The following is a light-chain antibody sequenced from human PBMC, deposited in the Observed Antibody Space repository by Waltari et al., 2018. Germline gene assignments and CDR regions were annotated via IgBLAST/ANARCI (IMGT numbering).Light chain of an antibody. V-gene: IGLV2-14*03. CDR3: SSYASSVTHV. Sequence: QSALTQPASVSGSPGQSITIPCTGTSSDVGGSDYVSWYQQHPGKAPILIIYGVSSRPSGISIRFSGSKSGNTASLTISGLQAEDEADYYCSSYASSVTHVFGTGTKVTVL. CDR2: GVS. CDR1: SSDVGGSDY. J-gene: IGLJ1*01.